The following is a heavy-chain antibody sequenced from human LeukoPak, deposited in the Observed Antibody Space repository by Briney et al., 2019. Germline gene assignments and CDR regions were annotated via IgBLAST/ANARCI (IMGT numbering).Heavy chain of an antibody. J-gene: IGHJ4*02. V-gene: IGHV1-2*06. CDR3: ARAGYSSGWYCFDY. CDR1: GYTFTGYY. Sequence: GASVKVSCKASGYTFTGYYMHWVRQAPGQGLEWMGRINPNSGGTNYAQKFQGRVTMTRDTSISTAYMELSSLRSEDTAVYYCARAGYSSGWYCFDYWGQGTLVTVSS. D-gene: IGHD6-19*01. CDR2: INPNSGGT.